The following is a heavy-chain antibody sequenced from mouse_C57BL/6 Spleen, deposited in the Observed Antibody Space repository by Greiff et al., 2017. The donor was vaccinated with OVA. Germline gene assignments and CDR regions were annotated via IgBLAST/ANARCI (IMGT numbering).Heavy chain of an antibody. Sequence: VQLQQSGPELVKPGASVKISCKASGYSFTSYYIHWVKQRPGQGLEWIGWIYPGSGNTKYNEKFKGKATLTADTSSSTAYMQLSSLTSVDSAVYYCATGSSYYYYAMDYWGQGTSVTVSS. J-gene: IGHJ4*01. CDR1: GYSFTSYY. CDR2: IYPGSGNT. V-gene: IGHV1-66*01. CDR3: ATGSSYYYYAMDY. D-gene: IGHD1-1*01.